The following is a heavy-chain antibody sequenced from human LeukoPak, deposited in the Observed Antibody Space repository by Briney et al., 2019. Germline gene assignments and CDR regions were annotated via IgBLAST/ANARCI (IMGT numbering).Heavy chain of an antibody. CDR3: ARGRLGRQHASFFDS. V-gene: IGHV4-59*08. J-gene: IGHJ4*01. D-gene: IGHD2-2*01. Sequence: SETLSLTCSVSDGSMGTYYWGWIRQPPGKRLEWIGYIYYSGSTTYNPSLKSRVTVSVDTSKNQFSLKLTSMTAADTTVYYCARGRLGRQHASFFDSWGHGTLVTVSS. CDR2: IYYSGST. CDR1: DGSMGTYY.